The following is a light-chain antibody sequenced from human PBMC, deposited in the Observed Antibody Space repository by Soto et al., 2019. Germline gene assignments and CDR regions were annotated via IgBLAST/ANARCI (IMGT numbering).Light chain of an antibody. V-gene: IGKV1-5*01. Sequence: DLQMTQSPSTLSASVGDRVTITCRASQSISSGLAWYQQKPGKAPKLLIYDASSLESGVPSRFSGSGSGTEFTLTISSLQPDDFATYYCQQYNSFWTFGQGTKVEIK. CDR3: QQYNSFWT. J-gene: IGKJ1*01. CDR1: QSISSG. CDR2: DAS.